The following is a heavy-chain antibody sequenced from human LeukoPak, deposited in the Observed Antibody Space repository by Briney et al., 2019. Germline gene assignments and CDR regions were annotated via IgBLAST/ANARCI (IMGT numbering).Heavy chain of an antibody. CDR3: ARGGVAVAGVPYYYYGMDV. CDR1: GGSISSYY. J-gene: IGHJ6*02. V-gene: IGHV4-59*12. Sequence: SETLSLTCTVSGGSISSYYWSWIRQPPGKGLEWIGYIYYSGNTNYNHSLRSRVTISVDTSKKQFSLKLSSVTAADTTVYYCARGGVAVAGVPYYYYGMDVWGQGTTVTVSS. D-gene: IGHD6-19*01. CDR2: IYYSGNT.